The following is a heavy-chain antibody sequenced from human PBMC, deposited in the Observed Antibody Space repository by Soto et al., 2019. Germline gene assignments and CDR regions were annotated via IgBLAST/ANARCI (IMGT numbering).Heavy chain of an antibody. Sequence: QVQLVQSGAEVKKPGSSVKVSCKASGGTFSSYTISWVRQAPGQGLEWMGRIIPILGIANYAQKFQGRVTITADKXTXTXXMELSSLRSEDTAVYYCARDDGYSGYEDYRGWFDPWGQGTLVTVSS. CDR3: ARDDGYSGYEDYRGWFDP. CDR2: IIPILGIA. V-gene: IGHV1-69*08. CDR1: GGTFSSYT. D-gene: IGHD5-12*01. J-gene: IGHJ5*02.